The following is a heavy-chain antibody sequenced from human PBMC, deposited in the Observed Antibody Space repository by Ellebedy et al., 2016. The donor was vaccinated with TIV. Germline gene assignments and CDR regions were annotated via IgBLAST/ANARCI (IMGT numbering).Heavy chain of an antibody. CDR3: ASARSSGWLHTPDY. V-gene: IGHV1-46*04. CDR2: INPSGGST. J-gene: IGHJ4*02. Sequence: AASVKVSCKASGYTFTSYYMHWVRQAPGQGLEWMGIINPSGGSTTYAQKLQGRVTMTRDTSTSTVYMELSSLRSEDTAVYYCASARSSGWLHTPDYWGQGTLVTVSS. D-gene: IGHD6-19*01. CDR1: GYTFTSYY.